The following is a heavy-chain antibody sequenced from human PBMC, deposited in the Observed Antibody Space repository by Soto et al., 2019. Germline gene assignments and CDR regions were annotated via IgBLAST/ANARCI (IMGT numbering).Heavy chain of an antibody. J-gene: IGHJ3*02. V-gene: IGHV5-51*03. D-gene: IGHD2-21*02. CDR1: GHSFSTYW. CDR2: IYPGDSRT. Sequence: EAQLVQSGPEVKKPGDSLKISCEDSGHSFSTYWIAWVRQMPGKGLEWMGIIYPGDSRTTYSPSFQVQVIISADKSISTAYLQWTSLKASDTAMYYCTRDLDHGGDSDSVDIWGQGTMVIVSS. CDR3: TRDLDHGGDSDSVDI.